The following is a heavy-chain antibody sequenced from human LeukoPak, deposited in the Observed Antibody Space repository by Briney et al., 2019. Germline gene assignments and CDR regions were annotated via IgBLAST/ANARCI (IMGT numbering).Heavy chain of an antibody. CDR1: GYTLTELS. J-gene: IGHJ4*02. CDR3: ARDTPYYCTNGVCFGAVDTEFDY. Sequence: ASVTVSCKVSGYTLTELSMHWVRQAPGQGLEWMGWISAYNGNTNYAQKLQGRVTMTTDTSTSTAYMELRSLRSDDTAVYYCARDTPYYCTNGVCFGAVDTEFDYWGQGTLVTVSS. V-gene: IGHV1-18*01. CDR2: ISAYNGNT. D-gene: IGHD2-8*01.